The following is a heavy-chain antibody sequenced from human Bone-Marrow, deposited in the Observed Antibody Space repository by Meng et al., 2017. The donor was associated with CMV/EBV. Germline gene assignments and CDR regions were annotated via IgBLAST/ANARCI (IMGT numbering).Heavy chain of an antibody. D-gene: IGHD2-2*01. J-gene: IGHJ5*02. CDR2: INPNSGGT. V-gene: IGHV1-2*02. CDR1: YTFTGYD. Sequence: YTFTGYDMHWVRQAPGQGLEWMGWINPNSGGTNYAQKFQGRVTMTRDTSISTAYMELSRLRSDDTAVYYCARDLLYQLLSVRWFDPWGQGTLVTVSS. CDR3: ARDLLYQLLSVRWFDP.